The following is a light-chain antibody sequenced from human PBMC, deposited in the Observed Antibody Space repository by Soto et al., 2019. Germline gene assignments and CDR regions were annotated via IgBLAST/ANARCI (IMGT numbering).Light chain of an antibody. CDR3: QKYNDWYT. Sequence: ETVMTQSPATLCVSPGDRVTLSCRASQSINGNLAWYQRKPGQVPRLLIYGTSVRATGIPARFSGSGSGTEFTLTISSLQSEDFAVYFCQKYNDWYTFGQGTKLEIK. V-gene: IGKV3-15*01. CDR2: GTS. CDR1: QSINGN. J-gene: IGKJ2*01.